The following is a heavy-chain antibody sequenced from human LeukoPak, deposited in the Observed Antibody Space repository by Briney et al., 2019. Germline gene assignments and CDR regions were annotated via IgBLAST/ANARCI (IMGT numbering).Heavy chain of an antibody. CDR3: ASWIRLLDAFDI. J-gene: IGHJ3*02. D-gene: IGHD2-15*01. CDR2: IYYSGST. CDR1: GGSISSYY. V-gene: IGHV4-39*01. Sequence: PSETLSLTCTVSGGSISSYYWGWIRQPPGKGLEWIGSIYYSGSTYYNPSLKSRVTISVDTSKNQFSLKLSSVTAADTAVYYCASWIRLLDAFDIWGQGTMVTVSS.